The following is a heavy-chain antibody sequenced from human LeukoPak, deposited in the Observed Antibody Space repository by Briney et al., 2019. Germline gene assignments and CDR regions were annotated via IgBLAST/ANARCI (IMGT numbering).Heavy chain of an antibody. CDR1: GASFSGYY. CDR2: INHSGST. J-gene: IGHJ5*02. CDR3: GRGLSVRYLKP. V-gene: IGHV4-34*01. D-gene: IGHD3-9*01. Sequence: SETLSLTCPVYGASFSGYYWSWIRQPPGKGLEWIGEINHSGSTNYNRSLRSQVTISVDTSKNQFSLKLSSVTAADTAVYYCGRGLSVRYLKPWGQGTLVTVSS.